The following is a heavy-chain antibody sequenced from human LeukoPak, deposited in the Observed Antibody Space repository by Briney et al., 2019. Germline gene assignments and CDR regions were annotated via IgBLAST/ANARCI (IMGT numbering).Heavy chain of an antibody. CDR1: GFTFSSYA. V-gene: IGHV3-23*01. CDR2: ISGSGGST. J-gene: IGHJ4*02. D-gene: IGHD3-9*01. CDR3: AKPSPGTGDILTGYLSY. Sequence: PGGSLRLSCAASGFTFSSYAMSWVRQAPGKGLEWVSAISGSGGSTYYADSVKGRFTISRDNSKNTLYLQMNSLRAEDTAVYYCAKPSPGTGDILTGYLSYWGQGILVTVSS.